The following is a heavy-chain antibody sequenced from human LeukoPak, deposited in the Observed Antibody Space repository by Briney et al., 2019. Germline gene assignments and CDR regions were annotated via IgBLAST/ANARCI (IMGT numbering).Heavy chain of an antibody. CDR3: ARGSEDGDYEDYFDY. CDR2: INSDGSST. V-gene: IGHV3-74*01. D-gene: IGHD4-17*01. J-gene: IGHJ4*02. CDR1: GFTFSSYW. Sequence: GGSLRLPCAASGFTFSSYWMHWVRQAPGKALVCVSRINSDGSSTSYADSVKGRFTISRDNAKNTLYLQMNSVRAEDTAVYYCARGSEDGDYEDYFDYWGQGTLVTVSS.